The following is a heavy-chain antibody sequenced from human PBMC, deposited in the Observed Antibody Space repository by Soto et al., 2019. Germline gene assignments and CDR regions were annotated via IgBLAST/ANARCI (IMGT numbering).Heavy chain of an antibody. CDR1: GGTFGNSA. CDR3: ARDHDRHQLGGNYYYGIDV. CDR2: NIPIFPTP. D-gene: IGHD3-16*01. J-gene: IGHJ6*02. Sequence: QVQLVQSGAEVKKPGSSVTVSCKASGGTFGNSAISWVRQAPGQGLEWMGGNIPIFPTPDYASKFQGRVTITADELTTTAYMELTSLRSEDTAVYYGARDHDRHQLGGNYYYGIDVWGQGTTVTVSS. V-gene: IGHV1-69*12.